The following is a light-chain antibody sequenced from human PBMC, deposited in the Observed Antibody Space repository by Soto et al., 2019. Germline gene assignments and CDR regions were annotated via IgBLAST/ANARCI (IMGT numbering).Light chain of an antibody. J-gene: IGKJ4*01. CDR3: QRYCGTLALT. CDR2: GAS. CDR1: QSVSSSY. Sequence: EIVLTQSPGTLSLSPGERATLSCRASQSVSSSYLAWYQQKPGQAPRLLIYGASGRATGIAARFSGSGSGPDFSLHTIRLEPQDFAVYYCQRYCGTLALTFGGGTKVEIK. V-gene: IGKV3-20*01.